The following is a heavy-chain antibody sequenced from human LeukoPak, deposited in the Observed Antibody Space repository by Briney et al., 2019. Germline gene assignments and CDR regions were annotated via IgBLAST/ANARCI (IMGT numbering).Heavy chain of an antibody. Sequence: PSETLSLTCTVSGGSISSYYWSWLRQPPGKGLEWIGYIYYSGSTNYNPSLKSRVTISVDTSKNQFSLKLSSVTAADTAVYYCAREKSGYCSGGSCPSGFDYWGQGTLVTVSS. J-gene: IGHJ4*02. CDR3: AREKSGYCSGGSCPSGFDY. V-gene: IGHV4-59*01. CDR1: GGSISSYY. D-gene: IGHD2-15*01. CDR2: IYYSGST.